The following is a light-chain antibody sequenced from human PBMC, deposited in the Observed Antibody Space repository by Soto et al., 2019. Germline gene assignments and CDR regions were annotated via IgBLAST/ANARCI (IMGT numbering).Light chain of an antibody. V-gene: IGLV2-23*02. CDR3: SSSAGSSTLV. CDR2: RVR. CDR1: KNDVGTYDL. Sequence: QSVLTQPASVSGSPGQSITISCTGTKNDVGTYDLVSWYQHHPGKAPKLIIPRVRERPSGVSHRFSGSTSGNTASLTIAGLQPEDESDYYCSSSAGSSTLVFGGGTKLTVL. J-gene: IGLJ3*02.